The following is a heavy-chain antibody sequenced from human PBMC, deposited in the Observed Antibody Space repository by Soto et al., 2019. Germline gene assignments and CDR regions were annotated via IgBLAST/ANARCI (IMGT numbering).Heavy chain of an antibody. Sequence: QVQLVQSGAEVKKPGASVKVSCKAYGYTFTAYCIHWVRQAPRGRLEWMGWIDAISADTNFAQKFQGMVTGARDTSISTAYMEVSSLRSDNTDIYYCASPQNYYGSGSYTGLDVWGQGTMVTVAS. CDR2: IDAISADT. D-gene: IGHD3-10*01. CDR1: GYTFTAYC. J-gene: IGHJ3*01. V-gene: IGHV1-2*02. CDR3: ASPQNYYGSGSYTGLDV.